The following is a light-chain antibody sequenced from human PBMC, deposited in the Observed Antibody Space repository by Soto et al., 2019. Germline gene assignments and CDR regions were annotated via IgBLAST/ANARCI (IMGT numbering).Light chain of an antibody. CDR2: DAS. CDR1: QSISNW. Sequence: DIQMTQSPFTLSASVGARVTITCRASQSISNWLAWYHQTPGKTPKLLIFDASSLQSGVPSRFSGSGSGTEFTLTITSLQADDFGTYFCQKYNSAPRTFGQGTKVDIK. J-gene: IGKJ1*01. V-gene: IGKV1-5*01. CDR3: QKYNSAPRT.